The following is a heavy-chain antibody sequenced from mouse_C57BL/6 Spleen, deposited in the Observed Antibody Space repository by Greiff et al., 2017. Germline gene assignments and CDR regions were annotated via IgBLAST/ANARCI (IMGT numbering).Heavy chain of an antibody. J-gene: IGHJ4*01. D-gene: IGHD2-5*01. CDR3: ARHEKRSYYSNPYAMDY. V-gene: IGHV1-62-2*01. Sequence: VQLQQSGAELVKPGASVKLSCKASGYTFTEYTIHWVKQRSGQGLEWIGWFYPGSGSIKYNEKFKDKATLTADKSSSTVYMELSRLTSEDSAVYFCARHEKRSYYSNPYAMDYWGQGTSVTVSS. CDR1: GYTFTEYT. CDR2: FYPGSGSI.